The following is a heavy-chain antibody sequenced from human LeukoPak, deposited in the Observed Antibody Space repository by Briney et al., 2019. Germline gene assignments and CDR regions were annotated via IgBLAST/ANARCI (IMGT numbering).Heavy chain of an antibody. CDR3: ARGPPNWGYDY. CDR1: GYTFTSYD. Sequence: ASVKVSCKASGYTFTSYDFNWVRQATGRRPEWMGWMSPNSGDAGYAQKFQDRVTMTRNTSISTAYMELSSLRSDDTAVYYCARGPPNWGYDYWGPGTLVTVSS. CDR2: MSPNSGDA. J-gene: IGHJ4*02. D-gene: IGHD7-27*01. V-gene: IGHV1-8*01.